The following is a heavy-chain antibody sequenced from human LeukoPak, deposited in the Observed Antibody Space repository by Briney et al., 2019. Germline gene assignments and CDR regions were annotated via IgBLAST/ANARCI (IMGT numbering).Heavy chain of an antibody. V-gene: IGHV4-34*01. CDR3: ARSGRGPYYYDSSGYYYVY. CDR2: INHSGST. J-gene: IGHJ4*02. CDR1: GGSFSGYY. D-gene: IGHD3-22*01. Sequence: SETLSLTCAVYGGSFSGYYWSWIRQPPGKGLEWIGEINHSGSTNYNPSLKSRVTISVGTSKNQFSLKLSSVTAADTAVYYCARSGRGPYYYDSSGYYYVYWGQGTLVTVSS.